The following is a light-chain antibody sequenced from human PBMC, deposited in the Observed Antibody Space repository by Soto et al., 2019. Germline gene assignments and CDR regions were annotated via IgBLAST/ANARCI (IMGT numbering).Light chain of an antibody. CDR2: WAT. Sequence: DIVMTQSPDFLAVSLGERATVNCKSSQSVLYSSKDKNYLAWYQQKPGQPPRLLIYWATSRGSGVPDRFSGSGSGTDFTLTISSLQADDVAVYYCQQYYTPPWTFGQGTKVDI. J-gene: IGKJ1*01. CDR3: QQYYTPPWT. CDR1: QSVLYSSKDKNY. V-gene: IGKV4-1*01.